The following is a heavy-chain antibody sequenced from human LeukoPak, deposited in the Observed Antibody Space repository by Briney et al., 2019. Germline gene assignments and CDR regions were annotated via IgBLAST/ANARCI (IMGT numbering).Heavy chain of an antibody. CDR2: IIPIFGTA. V-gene: IGHV1-69*05. D-gene: IGHD3-3*01. J-gene: IGHJ6*03. Sequence: SVKVSCKASGGTFSSYAISWVRQAPGQGLEWMGGIIPIFGTANYAQKFQGRVTITTDESTSTAYMELSSLRSEDTAVYYCASRVYDFWSGYYSHYYYMDVWGKGTTVTVSS. CDR3: ASRVYDFWSGYYSHYYYMDV. CDR1: GGTFSSYA.